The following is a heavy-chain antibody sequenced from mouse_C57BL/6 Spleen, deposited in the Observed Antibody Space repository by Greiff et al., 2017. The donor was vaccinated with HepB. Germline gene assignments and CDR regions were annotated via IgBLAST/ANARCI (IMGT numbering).Heavy chain of an antibody. J-gene: IGHJ3*01. CDR2: FYPGSGSI. Sequence: QVQLQQSGAELVKPGASVKLSCTASGYTFTEYTIHWVKQRSGQGLEWIGWFYPGSGSIKYNEKFKDKATLTADKSSSTVYMELSRLTSEDSAVYFCARHEDSSLIYYDYDRGAWFAYWGQGTLVTVSA. D-gene: IGHD2-4*01. V-gene: IGHV1-62-2*01. CDR3: ARHEDSSLIYYDYDRGAWFAY. CDR1: GYTFTEYT.